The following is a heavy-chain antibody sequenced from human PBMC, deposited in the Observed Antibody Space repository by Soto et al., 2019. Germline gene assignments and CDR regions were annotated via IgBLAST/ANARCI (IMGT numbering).Heavy chain of an antibody. V-gene: IGHV1-69*04. CDR1: GGTFSSYT. CDR3: ARDLDSSSSYYYYYMDV. D-gene: IGHD6-6*01. Sequence: SVKVSCKASGGTFSSYTISWVRQAPGQGLEWMGRIIPILGIANYAQKFQGRVTITADKSTSTAYMELSSLRSEDTAVYYCARDLDSSSSYYYYYMDVWGKGTTVTVSS. CDR2: IIPILGIA. J-gene: IGHJ6*03.